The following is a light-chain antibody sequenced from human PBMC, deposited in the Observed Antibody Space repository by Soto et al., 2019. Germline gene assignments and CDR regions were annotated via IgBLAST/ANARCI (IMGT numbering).Light chain of an antibody. CDR3: QQYSTYPRT. V-gene: IGKV1-16*02. CDR1: QGFSNY. J-gene: IGKJ1*01. CDR2: ATP. Sequence: DIQMTQSPSSLSASVGDRVTITCRASQGFSNYLAWFQQKPGKPPRSLIYATPSLQSGVPSKFSGSGSVTDFTLTISILQPEDFATYYCQQYSTYPRTFGQGTKVEIK.